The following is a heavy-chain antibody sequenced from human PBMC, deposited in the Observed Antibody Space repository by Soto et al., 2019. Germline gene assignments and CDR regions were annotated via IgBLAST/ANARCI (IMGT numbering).Heavy chain of an antibody. J-gene: IGHJ6*02. CDR1: GGSFSGWH. V-gene: IGHV4-34*01. D-gene: IGHD3-10*01. CDR3: ARSRDLDV. CDR2: ASHSGGT. Sequence: QVQVQQWGAGLLKFSETLSLTCAVNGGSFSGWHWNWIRQPPGKGLEWIGEASHSGGTYYNPSLESRGTRSVDTSRTQLSLKLTSVSAADTAVYYCARSRDLDVWGPGTTVIGSS.